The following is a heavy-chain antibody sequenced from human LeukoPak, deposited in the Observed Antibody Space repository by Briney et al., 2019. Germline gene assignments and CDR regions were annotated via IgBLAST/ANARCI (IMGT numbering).Heavy chain of an antibody. Sequence: GGSLRLSCAASGFTFSSYAMSWVRQAPGKGLEWVSAISGSGGSTYYADSVKGRFTISRDNSKNTLYLQMNSLRAEDTAVYYCAKSPGYSNYAIYMDVWGKGTTVTVSS. D-gene: IGHD4-11*01. CDR3: AKSPGYSNYAIYMDV. CDR1: GFTFSSYA. J-gene: IGHJ6*03. CDR2: ISGSGGST. V-gene: IGHV3-23*01.